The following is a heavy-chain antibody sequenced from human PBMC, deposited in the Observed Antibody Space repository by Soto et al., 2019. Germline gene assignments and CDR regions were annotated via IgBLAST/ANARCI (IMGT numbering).Heavy chain of an antibody. J-gene: IGHJ4*02. V-gene: IGHV3-23*01. Sequence: GSLRLSCTASGFTFTSYGMGWVRQAPGKGLQWVSTIRGDGGQTHYTDSVKGRFSISRDNSKNTVYLQMDSLRAEGTAMYFCARDVGLDSDDFFAYWGQGTQVTVSS. CDR1: GFTFTSYG. CDR3: ARDVGLDSDDFFAY. D-gene: IGHD3-9*01. CDR2: IRGDGGQT.